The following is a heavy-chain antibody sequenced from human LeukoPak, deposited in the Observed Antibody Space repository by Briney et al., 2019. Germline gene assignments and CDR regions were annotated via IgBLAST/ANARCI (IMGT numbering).Heavy chain of an antibody. D-gene: IGHD3-10*01. J-gene: IGHJ6*02. Sequence: GGSLRLSCAASGFTFSSYAMHWVRQAPGKGLEWVAVISYDGSTKYYADSVKGRFTISRDNSKNTLYLQINNLRTEDTAVYYCARDGGNYYGSGSYYTYYYGMDVWGQGTTVTISS. V-gene: IGHV3-30-3*01. CDR1: GFTFSSYA. CDR3: ARDGGNYYGSGSYYTYYYGMDV. CDR2: ISYDGSTK.